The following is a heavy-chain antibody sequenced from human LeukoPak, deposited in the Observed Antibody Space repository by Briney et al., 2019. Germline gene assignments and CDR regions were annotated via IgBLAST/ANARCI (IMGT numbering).Heavy chain of an antibody. CDR1: GYTFTGYY. CDR3: ARDLMVRGVIIGYYYYMDV. Sequence: ASVKVSCKASGYTFTGYYMHWVRQAPGQGLEWMGWINPNSGGTNYAQKFQGGVTMTRDTSISTAYMELSRLRSDDTAVYYCARDLMVRGVIIGYYYYMDVWGKGTTVTVSS. V-gene: IGHV1-2*02. D-gene: IGHD3-10*01. CDR2: INPNSGGT. J-gene: IGHJ6*03.